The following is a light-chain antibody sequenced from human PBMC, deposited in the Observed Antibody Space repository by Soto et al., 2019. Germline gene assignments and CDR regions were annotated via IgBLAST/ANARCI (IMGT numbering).Light chain of an antibody. J-gene: IGLJ1*01. CDR3: TSYTSSSTYV. CDR1: SSDVGSYNY. CDR2: DVS. Sequence: ALTQPASVSWSPGQSISIFCTGTSSDVGSYNYVSWYQQHPGRAPKLMIYDVSSRPSGVSNRFSGSKSGNTASLTISGLQAEDEADYFCTSYTSSSTYVVGTGTKVTVL. V-gene: IGLV2-14*03.